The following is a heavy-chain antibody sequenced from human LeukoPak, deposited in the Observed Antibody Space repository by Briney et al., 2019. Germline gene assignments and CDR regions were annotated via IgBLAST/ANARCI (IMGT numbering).Heavy chain of an antibody. J-gene: IGHJ4*02. CDR1: GGSFSGYY. V-gene: IGHV4-34*01. CDR2: INHSGST. CDR3: ARLDSRGADDY. Sequence: PSETLSLTCAVYGGSFSGYYWSWIRQPPGKGLEWIGEINHSGSTNYNPSLKSRVTISVDTSKNQFSLKLSSVTAADTAVYYCARLDSRGADDYWGQGTLVTVSS. D-gene: IGHD3-22*01.